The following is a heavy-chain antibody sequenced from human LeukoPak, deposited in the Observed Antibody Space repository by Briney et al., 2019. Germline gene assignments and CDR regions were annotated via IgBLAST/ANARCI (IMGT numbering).Heavy chain of an antibody. CDR3: ARGGTWYSGSSGIDY. CDR1: GGSISSSSYY. J-gene: IGHJ4*02. D-gene: IGHD1-26*01. Sequence: SETLSLTCTVSGGSISSSSYYWGWIRQPPGKGLEWIGSIYYSGSTYYNPSLKGRVTISVDTSKNQFSLKLSSVTPADTAVYYCARGGTWYSGSSGIDYWGQGTLVTVSS. V-gene: IGHV4-39*01. CDR2: IYYSGST.